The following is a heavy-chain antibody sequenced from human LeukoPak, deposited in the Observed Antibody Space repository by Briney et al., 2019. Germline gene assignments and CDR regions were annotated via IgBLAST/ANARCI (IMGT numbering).Heavy chain of an antibody. CDR3: ARGDIDWLRSPGALYYFDY. V-gene: IGHV4-61*02. CDR1: GGSISSGSYC. Sequence: SQTLSLTCTVSGGSISSGSYCWSWIRQPAGKGLEWIGRICTSGSTNYNPSLKSRVTISVDTSKNQFSLKLSSVTAADTAVYYCARGDIDWLRSPGALYYFDYWGQGILVTVSS. J-gene: IGHJ4*02. CDR2: ICTSGST. D-gene: IGHD5-12*01.